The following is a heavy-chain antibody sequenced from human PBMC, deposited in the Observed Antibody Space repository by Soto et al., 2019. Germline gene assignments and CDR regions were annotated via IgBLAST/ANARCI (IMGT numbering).Heavy chain of an antibody. Sequence: QVQLVESGGGVVQPGRSLRLSCAASGFTFSSYAMHWVRQAPGKGLEWVAVISYDGSNKYYADSVKGRFTISRDNSKNTLYLQMNSLRAEDTAVYYCARDVGGYDCRHFDYWGQGTLVTVSS. J-gene: IGHJ4*02. CDR3: ARDVGGYDCRHFDY. D-gene: IGHD5-12*01. CDR2: ISYDGSNK. V-gene: IGHV3-30-3*01. CDR1: GFTFSSYA.